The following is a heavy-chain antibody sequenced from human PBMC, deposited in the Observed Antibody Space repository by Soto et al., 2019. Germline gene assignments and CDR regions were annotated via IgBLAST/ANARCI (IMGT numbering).Heavy chain of an antibody. CDR2: IYYSGST. Sequence: NPSETLSLTCTVSGGSISSYYWSWIRQPPGKGLEWIGYIYYSGSTNYNPSLKSRVTISVDTSKNQFSLKLSSVTAADTAVYYRARVRDSRGWYEAGGGAFDIWGQGTMVTVSS. D-gene: IGHD6-19*01. V-gene: IGHV4-59*01. CDR1: GGSISSYY. CDR3: ARVRDSRGWYEAGGGAFDI. J-gene: IGHJ3*02.